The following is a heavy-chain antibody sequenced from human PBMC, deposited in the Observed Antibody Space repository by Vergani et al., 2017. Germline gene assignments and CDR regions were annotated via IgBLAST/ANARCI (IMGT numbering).Heavy chain of an antibody. Sequence: QLVESGGGWVQPGGSLRLSCVVSGFDFSSYIMNWVRQAPGKGLEWVSFVSTGTKSQSYAESVKGRFTISRDSAKNSLYLQMNSLTAEDTAVYYCARDYSPVGVDDAFDIWGQGTVVTVSS. D-gene: IGHD6-13*01. CDR3: ARDYSPVGVDDAFDI. CDR1: GFDFSSYI. J-gene: IGHJ3*02. V-gene: IGHV3-48*01. CDR2: VSTGTKSQ.